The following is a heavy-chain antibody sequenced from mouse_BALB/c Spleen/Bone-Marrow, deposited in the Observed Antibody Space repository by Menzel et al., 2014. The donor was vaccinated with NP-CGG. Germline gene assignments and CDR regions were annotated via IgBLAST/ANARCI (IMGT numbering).Heavy chain of an antibody. D-gene: IGHD2-1*01. CDR3: ARTGNLAWFAY. Sequence: QLQQSGAELVRPGSSVKISCKASGCAFSSYWMNWVKQRPGQGLEWIGQIYTGDGDTNYNGKFKGKATLTADKSSSTAYMQLSSLTSEDSAVYFCARTGNLAWFAYWGQGTLVTVSA. J-gene: IGHJ3*01. V-gene: IGHV1-80*01. CDR2: IYTGDGDT. CDR1: GCAFSSYW.